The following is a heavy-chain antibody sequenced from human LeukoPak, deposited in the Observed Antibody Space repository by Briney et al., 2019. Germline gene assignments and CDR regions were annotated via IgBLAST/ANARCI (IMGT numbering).Heavy chain of an antibody. CDR2: INHSGST. CDR3: ASANYYYYYYMDV. V-gene: IGHV4-34*01. Sequence: PSETLSLPCAVYGGSFSGYYWSWIRQPPGKGLEWIGEINHSGSTNYNPSLKSRVTISVDTSKNQFSLKLSSVTAADTAVYYCASANYYYYYYMDVWGKGTTVTVSS. CDR1: GGSFSGYY. J-gene: IGHJ6*03.